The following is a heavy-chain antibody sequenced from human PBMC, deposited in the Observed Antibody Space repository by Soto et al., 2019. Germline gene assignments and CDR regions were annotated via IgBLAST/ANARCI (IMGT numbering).Heavy chain of an antibody. D-gene: IGHD3-10*01. V-gene: IGHV5-51*01. CDR3: ARLPQFLWFGALNSSAYYFNY. Sequence: PGESLKISCQASGYNFASHWIGWVRQMPGKGLEWMGIVYPGDSDTRYSPSFQGQVTISADTSTKTAYLQWSSLKASDTAIYYCARLPQFLWFGALNSSAYYFNYWGPGTLVTVSS. CDR2: VYPGDSDT. J-gene: IGHJ4*02. CDR1: GYNFASHW.